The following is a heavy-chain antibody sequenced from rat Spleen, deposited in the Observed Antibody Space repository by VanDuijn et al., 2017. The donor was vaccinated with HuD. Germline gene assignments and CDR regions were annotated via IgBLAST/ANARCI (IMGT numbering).Heavy chain of an antibody. CDR3: ARSTYNSLLDY. V-gene: IGHV3-3*01. D-gene: IGHD1-2*01. J-gene: IGHJ2*01. CDR2: INSAGST. Sequence: EVQLQESGPGLVKPSQSLSLTCSVTGFSITSSYRWNWIRKFPGNKLEWMGYINSAGSTKYNPSLKSRFSMTRDTSKNQFFLQLQSVTTEDTATYYCARSTYNSLLDYWGQGVMVIVSS. CDR1: GFSITSSYR.